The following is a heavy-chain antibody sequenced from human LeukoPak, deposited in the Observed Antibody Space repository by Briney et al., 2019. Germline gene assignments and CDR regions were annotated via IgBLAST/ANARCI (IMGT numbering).Heavy chain of an antibody. Sequence: PGGSLRLSCAASGFTFSSYSMTWVRQTPGKGLEWVSGITGSGGSTDYVDSAKGRFTISRDNSKDTLYLQMNSLRAEDAALYYCAKCSATCYAGSFQHWGQGTLVTVSS. J-gene: IGHJ1*01. CDR3: AKCSATCYAGSFQH. CDR2: ITGSGGST. V-gene: IGHV3-23*01. CDR1: GFTFSSYS. D-gene: IGHD2-2*01.